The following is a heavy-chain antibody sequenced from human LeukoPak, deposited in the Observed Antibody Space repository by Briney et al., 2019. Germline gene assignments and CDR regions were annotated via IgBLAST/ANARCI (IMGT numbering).Heavy chain of an antibody. J-gene: IGHJ4*02. D-gene: IGHD6-19*01. Sequence: PGGSLRLSCAASGFTFSGYEMNWVRQAPGKGLEWVSYISSSGSTIYYADSVKGRFTISRDNAKNSLYLQMNSLRAEDTAVYYCARIAVAGPYFDYWGQGTLVTVSS. CDR2: ISSSGSTI. CDR3: ARIAVAGPYFDY. CDR1: GFTFSGYE. V-gene: IGHV3-48*03.